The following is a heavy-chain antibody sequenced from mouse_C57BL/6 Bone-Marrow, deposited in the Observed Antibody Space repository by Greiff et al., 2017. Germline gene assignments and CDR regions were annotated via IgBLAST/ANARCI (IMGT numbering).Heavy chain of an antibody. J-gene: IGHJ4*01. CDR1: GYTFTSYW. CDR2: IDPSDSYT. V-gene: IGHV1-50*01. D-gene: IGHD2-1*01. CDR3: AVLLSY. Sequence: QVQLQQPGAELVKPGASVKLSCKASGYTFTSYWMQWVKQRPGQGLEWIGEIDPSDSYTNYNQKFKGKATLTVDAPSSTAYMQLSSLTSEDSAVYYCAVLLSYWGQGTSVTVSS.